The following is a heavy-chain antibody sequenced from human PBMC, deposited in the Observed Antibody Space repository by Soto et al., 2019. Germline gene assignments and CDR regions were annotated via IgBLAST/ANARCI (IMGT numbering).Heavy chain of an antibody. CDR1: GFTFSSYW. CDR3: ARIPGVGYYYYGMDV. V-gene: IGHV3-7*05. Sequence: GGSLRLSCAASGFTFSSYWMSWVRQAPGKGLEWVANIKQDGSEKYYVDSVKGRFTISRDNAKNSLYLQMNSLRAEDTAVYYCARIPGVGYYYYGMDVWGQGTTVTVSS. CDR2: IKQDGSEK. D-gene: IGHD7-27*01. J-gene: IGHJ6*02.